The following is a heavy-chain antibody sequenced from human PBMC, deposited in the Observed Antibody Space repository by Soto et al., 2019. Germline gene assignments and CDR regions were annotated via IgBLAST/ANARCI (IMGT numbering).Heavy chain of an antibody. CDR1: GFTFSAFG. D-gene: IGHD6-19*01. V-gene: IGHV3-30*03. CDR3: ASHSSGWYEGNLDY. CDR2: ISADGNRS. J-gene: IGHJ4*02. Sequence: QVQLVESGGGVVQPGRSLRLSCAASGFTFSAFGIHWVRQAPGKGLEWVAVISADGNRSYYVDSVKGRFTVSRDNSKNTLYLQMKSLRAEDTAVYYCASHSSGWYEGNLDYWGQGTPVPVSS.